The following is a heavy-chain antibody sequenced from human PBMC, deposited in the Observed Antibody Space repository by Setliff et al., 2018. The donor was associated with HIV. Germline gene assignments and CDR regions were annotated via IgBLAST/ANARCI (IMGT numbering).Heavy chain of an antibody. CDR3: AREGRITSFGVIIPGSNALDV. D-gene: IGHD3-3*01. CDR2: ISSSGSTI. CDR1: GFTFSTHS. J-gene: IGHJ6*02. V-gene: IGHV3-48*01. Sequence: PGGSLRLSCVASGFTFSTHSMSWVRQAPGKGLEWISYISSSGSTIYYADSVKGRFTISRDNAKNSLSLQMNSLRPEDTAVYYCAREGRITSFGVIIPGSNALDVWGQGTTVTVSS.